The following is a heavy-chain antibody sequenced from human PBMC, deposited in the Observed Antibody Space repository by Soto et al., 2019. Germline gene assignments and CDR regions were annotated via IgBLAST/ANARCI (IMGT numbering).Heavy chain of an antibody. V-gene: IGHV3-33*01. J-gene: IGHJ4*02. D-gene: IGHD1-26*01. Sequence: QVQLVESGGGVVQPGRSLRLSCAASGFIFSTYGMHWVRQTPGKGPEWVAVIWYDGSNKYYADSVRGRFTISRDSSKNMLYLQMNSLRAEDTAMYYCARAVGPFDYWGQGTLVTVSS. CDR3: ARAVGPFDY. CDR2: IWYDGSNK. CDR1: GFIFSTYG.